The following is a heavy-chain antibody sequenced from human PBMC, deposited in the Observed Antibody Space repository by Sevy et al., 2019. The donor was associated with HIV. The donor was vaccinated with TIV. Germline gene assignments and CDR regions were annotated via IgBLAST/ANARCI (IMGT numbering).Heavy chain of an antibody. Sequence: GGSLRLSCAASGFDFSIYSMSWVRQAPGKGLEWVSTLSFGCGKINYADSVKGRFTISRDNSKSSVYLQMNNMRVEDTAVHYCAREGCTKPHDYWGQGTLVTVSS. V-gene: IGHV3-23*01. D-gene: IGHD2-8*01. CDR2: LSFGCGKI. CDR1: GFDFSIYS. CDR3: AREGCTKPHDY. J-gene: IGHJ4*02.